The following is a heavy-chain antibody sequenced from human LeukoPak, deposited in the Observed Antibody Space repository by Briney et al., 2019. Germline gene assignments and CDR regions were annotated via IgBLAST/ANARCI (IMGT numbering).Heavy chain of an antibody. J-gene: IGHJ4*02. D-gene: IGHD3-22*01. V-gene: IGHV3-23*01. Sequence: GGSLRLSSAAPGFTFSSYAMSWVRQAPGKGLEWVSAISGSGGSTYYADYVKGRFTISRDNSKNTLYLQMNSLRAEDAAVYYCAKPDYYDSSGYYRPNPFDYWGQGTLVTVSS. CDR1: GFTFSSYA. CDR3: AKPDYYDSSGYYRPNPFDY. CDR2: ISGSGGST.